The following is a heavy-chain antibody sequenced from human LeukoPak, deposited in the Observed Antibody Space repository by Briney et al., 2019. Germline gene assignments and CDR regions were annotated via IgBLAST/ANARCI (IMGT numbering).Heavy chain of an antibody. J-gene: IGHJ6*03. CDR2: ITGVAGST. Sequence: PRRSLTFPSAALGSPLEEDATHWVGHAPRQGLEWVSLITGVAGSTYSTDSVKGGCTIYRDNSKISLYLQMKSLRTEETALYYCAKGIYGDYSDYRDVWVKGTTVTVSS. D-gene: IGHD4-17*01. V-gene: IGHV3-43*02. CDR3: AKGIYGDYSDYRDV. CDR1: GSPLEEDA.